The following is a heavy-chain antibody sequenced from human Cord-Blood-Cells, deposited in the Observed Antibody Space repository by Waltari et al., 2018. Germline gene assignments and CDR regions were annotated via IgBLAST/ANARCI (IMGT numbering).Heavy chain of an antibody. V-gene: IGHV3-7*01. Sequence: EVQLVESGGGLVQPGGSLRLSCAASGFTFSSYWMSWVRQAPGKGLEGVANIKQDGSEKYYVDSVKGRFTISRDNAKNSLYLQMNSLRAEDTAVYYCARHWGGDAFDIWGQGTMVTVSS. CDR3: ARHWGGDAFDI. J-gene: IGHJ3*02. D-gene: IGHD7-27*01. CDR2: IKQDGSEK. CDR1: GFTFSSYW.